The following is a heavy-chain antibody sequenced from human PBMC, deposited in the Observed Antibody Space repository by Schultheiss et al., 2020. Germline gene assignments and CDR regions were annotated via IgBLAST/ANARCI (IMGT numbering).Heavy chain of an antibody. CDR1: GFTFSSYAM. Sequence: LRLSCAASGFTFSSYAMSWVRQAPGKGLEWLALIDWDDDKYYSTSLKSRLTISKDTSKSQVVLTMTNMDPVDTATYYCARTPEDGDNFDYWGQGTLVTVSS. CDR2: IDWDDDK. J-gene: IGHJ4*02. CDR3: ARTPEDGDNFDY. V-gene: IGHV2-70*20.